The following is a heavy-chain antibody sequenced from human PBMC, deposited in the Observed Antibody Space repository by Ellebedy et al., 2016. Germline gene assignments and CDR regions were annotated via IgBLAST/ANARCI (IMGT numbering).Heavy chain of an antibody. CDR3: ALYDSNRGPCDY. V-gene: IGHV1-18*04. J-gene: IGHJ4*02. CDR2: ISGYNGNT. Sequence: ASVKVSCKASGYTFTSYDITWVRQAPGQGLEWMGWISGYNGNTNYAQKLQGRVTVTTATSTSTAYMELRSLRSDDTAIYFCALYDSNRGPCDYWGQGTQVTVSS. D-gene: IGHD3-22*01. CDR1: GYTFTSYD.